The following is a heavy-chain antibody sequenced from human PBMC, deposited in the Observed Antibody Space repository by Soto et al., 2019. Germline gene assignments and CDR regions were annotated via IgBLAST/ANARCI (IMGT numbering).Heavy chain of an antibody. D-gene: IGHD3-10*01. V-gene: IGHV2-5*02. J-gene: IGHJ6*02. CDR1: GFSLSTSGVG. CDR3: AHRRYGSGSYLYGMDV. CDR2: IYWDDDK. Sequence: QITLKESGPTLVKPTQTLTLTCTFSGFSLSTSGVGVGWIRQPPGKALEWLALIYWDDDKRYSPSLKSRLTITKDTSKNQVVLTKTNMDPVDTATYYCAHRRYGSGSYLYGMDVWGQGTTVTVSS.